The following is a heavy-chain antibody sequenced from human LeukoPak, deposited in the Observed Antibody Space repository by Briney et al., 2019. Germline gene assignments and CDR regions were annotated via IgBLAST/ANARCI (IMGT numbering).Heavy chain of an antibody. J-gene: IGHJ6*03. CDR3: AKDATAVPGTVYMDI. CDR2: ISPSGRNT. V-gene: IGHV3-23*01. D-gene: IGHD6-13*01. CDR1: GFTFSSYG. Sequence: PGGSLRLSCAASGFTFSSYGMSWVRQAPGKGLEWVSAISPSGRNTYYADSVKGRFIISRDNSKNMLYLQMSSLRAEDTALYYCAKDATAVPGTVYMDIWGKGTTVTISS.